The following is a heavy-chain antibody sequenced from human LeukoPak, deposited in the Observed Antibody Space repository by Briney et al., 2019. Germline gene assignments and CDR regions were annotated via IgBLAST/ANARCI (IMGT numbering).Heavy chain of an antibody. V-gene: IGHV4-4*09. CDR3: ARLGSYSDH. J-gene: IGHJ5*02. CDR1: DGSINSYY. D-gene: IGHD1-26*01. CDR2: IHSSGAT. Sequence: SETLSLTCSVSDGSINSYYWSWIRQPSGKGLEWIGYIHSSGATHYNPSLKSRVTTSLDTSKNQFSLKLSSVTAADTAVYYCARLGSYSDHWGQGTLVTVSS.